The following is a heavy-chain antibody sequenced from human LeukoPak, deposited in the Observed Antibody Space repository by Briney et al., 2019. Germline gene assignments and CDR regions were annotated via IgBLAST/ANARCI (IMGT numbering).Heavy chain of an antibody. V-gene: IGHV3-23*01. CDR2: ISGSGGST. D-gene: IGHD4-17*01. J-gene: IGHJ4*02. Sequence: PGGSLRLSCAASGFTFSTYGVTWVRQAPGKGLEWVSAISGSGGSTYYADSVKGRFTISRDNAKNSLYLQMNSLRAEDTAVYYCASPDSDYGDYGYWGQGTLVTVSS. CDR3: ASPDSDYGDYGY. CDR1: GFTFSTYG.